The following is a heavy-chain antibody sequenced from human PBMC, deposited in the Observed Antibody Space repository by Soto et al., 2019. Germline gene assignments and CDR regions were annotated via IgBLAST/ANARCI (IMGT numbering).Heavy chain of an antibody. CDR1: GYTFTRYG. D-gene: IGHD3-22*01. V-gene: IGHV1-18*01. Sequence: ASVKVSCKASGYTFTRYGFSWVRQAPGQGLEWMGWISGYNGDTKYAQKFQGRVTMTKDTSTSTQYMELSSLTSEDTAIYNSTRTSGYYFFYYWGQGTLVTVSS. CDR3: TRTSGYYFFYY. J-gene: IGHJ4*02. CDR2: ISGYNGDT.